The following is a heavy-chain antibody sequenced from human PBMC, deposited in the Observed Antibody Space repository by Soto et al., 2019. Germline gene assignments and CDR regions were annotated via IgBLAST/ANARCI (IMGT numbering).Heavy chain of an antibody. CDR3: ARGGAAAGAY. Sequence: QLQLQESGPGPVQPSETLSLTCTVSGGSISTGNYYWGWIRQSPGKGLEWIGNIYYSGNTFYNPSLKSRVTISIDASKNQFSLNLSSVTAADTAVYYCARGGAAAGAYWGQGTLVTVSS. V-gene: IGHV4-39*01. CDR1: GGSISTGNYY. D-gene: IGHD6-13*01. CDR2: IYYSGNT. J-gene: IGHJ4*02.